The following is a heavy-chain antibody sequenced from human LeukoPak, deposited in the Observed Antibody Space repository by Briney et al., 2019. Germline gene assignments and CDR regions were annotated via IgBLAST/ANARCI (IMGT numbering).Heavy chain of an antibody. CDR3: ARRGREWELPKFDY. Sequence: ASVKVSCKASGYIFTDYYMHWVRQAPGQELGWMGRINPNSGGTNYAQKFQGRVTMTRDTSISTAYMELSRLRSDDTAVYYCARRGREWELPKFDYWGQGTLVTVSS. CDR2: INPNSGGT. D-gene: IGHD1-26*01. V-gene: IGHV1-2*06. J-gene: IGHJ4*02. CDR1: GYIFTDYY.